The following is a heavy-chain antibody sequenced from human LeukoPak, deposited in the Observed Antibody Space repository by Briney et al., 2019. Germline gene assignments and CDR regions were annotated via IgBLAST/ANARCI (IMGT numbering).Heavy chain of an antibody. CDR3: AKVEGYDSSGYYSSPLDP. Sequence: GGSLRLSCAASGFTFSSYGMHWVRQAPGKGLEWVAVISYDGSNKYYADSVKGRFTISRGNSKNTLYLQMNSLRAEDTAVYYCAKVEGYDSSGYYSSPLDPWGQGTLVTVSS. CDR1: GFTFSSYG. V-gene: IGHV3-30*18. CDR2: ISYDGSNK. D-gene: IGHD3-22*01. J-gene: IGHJ5*02.